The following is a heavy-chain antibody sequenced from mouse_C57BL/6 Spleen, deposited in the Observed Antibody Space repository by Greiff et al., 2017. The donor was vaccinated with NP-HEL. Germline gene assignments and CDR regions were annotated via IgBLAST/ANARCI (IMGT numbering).Heavy chain of an antibody. CDR2: IYPSDSET. Sequence: QVQLQQPGAELVRPGSSVKLSCKASGYTFTSYWMDWVKQRPGQGLEWIGNIYPSDSETHYNQKFKDKATLTVDKSSSTAYMQLSSLTSEDSAVYYCARGYYDYVDYWGQGTTLTVSS. D-gene: IGHD2-4*01. J-gene: IGHJ2*01. CDR3: ARGYYDYVDY. V-gene: IGHV1-61*01. CDR1: GYTFTSYW.